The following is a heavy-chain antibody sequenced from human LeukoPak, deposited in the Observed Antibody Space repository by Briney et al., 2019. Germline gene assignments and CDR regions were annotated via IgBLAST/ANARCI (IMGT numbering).Heavy chain of an antibody. V-gene: IGHV3-23*01. D-gene: IGHD6-25*01. CDR1: GLTFSTYA. CDR3: AKATYSSGWNLYFDY. J-gene: IGHJ4*02. CDR2: ISGSGGST. Sequence: GGSLRLTCAASGLTFSTYAMSWVRQAPGKGLEWVLTISGSGGSTYYADSVKGRFTISRDNSKNTLYLQMNSLRAEDTAVYYCAKATYSSGWNLYFDYWGQGTLVTVSS.